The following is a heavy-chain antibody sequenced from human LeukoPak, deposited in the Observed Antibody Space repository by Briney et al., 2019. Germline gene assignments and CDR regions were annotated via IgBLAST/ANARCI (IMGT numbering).Heavy chain of an antibody. CDR3: ARDQYYYDSSGYYPLGY. V-gene: IGHV3-66*01. J-gene: IGHJ4*02. D-gene: IGHD3-22*01. CDR1: GFTVSSNY. Sequence: GGSLRLSCAASGFTVSSNYMSWVRQAPGKGLEWVSVIYSGGSTYYADSVKGRFTISRDNSKNTLYLQMNSLRAEDTAVYYCARDQYYYDSSGYYPLGYWGQGTLVTVSS. CDR2: IYSGGST.